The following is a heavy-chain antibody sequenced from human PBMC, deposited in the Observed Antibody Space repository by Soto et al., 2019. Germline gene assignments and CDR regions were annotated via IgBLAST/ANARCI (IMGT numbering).Heavy chain of an antibody. CDR1: GFTFSSYS. CDR2: ISSSSSTI. CDR3: ARPYCSSTSCPKGAFDI. J-gene: IGHJ3*02. D-gene: IGHD2-2*01. Sequence: EVQLVESGGGLVQPGGSLRLSCAASGFTFSSYSMNWVRQAPGKGPEWVSYISSSSSTIYYADSVKGRFTISRDNAKNSLYLQMNSLRAEDTAVYYCARPYCSSTSCPKGAFDIWGQGTMVTVSS. V-gene: IGHV3-48*01.